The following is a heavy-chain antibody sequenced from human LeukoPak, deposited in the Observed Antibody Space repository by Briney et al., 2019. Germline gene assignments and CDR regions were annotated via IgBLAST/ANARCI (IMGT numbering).Heavy chain of an antibody. J-gene: IGHJ4*02. Sequence: GEALQISCKGSGYSFTSYWIGWVRQMPGKGLEGMVIIYPGDSDTRYSPSFEGHVTISADKSISTAYRQWSSLKASVTAMYYCARPSAVAGPADHWGQGTLVTVSS. D-gene: IGHD6-19*01. CDR1: GYSFTSYW. CDR3: ARPSAVAGPADH. CDR2: IYPGDSDT. V-gene: IGHV5-51*01.